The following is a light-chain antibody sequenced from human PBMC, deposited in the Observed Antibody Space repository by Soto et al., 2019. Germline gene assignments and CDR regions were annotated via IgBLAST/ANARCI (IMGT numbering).Light chain of an antibody. J-gene: IGKJ2*01. V-gene: IGKV1-12*01. CDR1: QGVSNW. CDR3: QQANSFPYT. Sequence: DIQMTQSPSSVSASVGDRVTITCRASQGVSNWLAWYQQKPGKAPKLLIYAASTLRSGVPSRFRGSGSGTDFTFTISSLPPEDFATYYCQQANSFPYTFGQGTKVDIK. CDR2: AAS.